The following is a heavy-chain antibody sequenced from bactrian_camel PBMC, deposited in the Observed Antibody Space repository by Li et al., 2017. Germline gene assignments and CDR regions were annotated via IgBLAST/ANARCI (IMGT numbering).Heavy chain of an antibody. V-gene: IGHV3S40*01. CDR2: ISRGGTT. Sequence: VQLVESGGGSVQVGGSLKLSCAASGGIDSSCQMGWYRQTPGKGLEWVSSISRGGTTYYADSVKGRFTISRDNAEATVYLQMNSLKPEDTALYYCVRDYGNYDWSTGA. CDR1: GGIDSSCQ. J-gene: IGHJ7*01. D-gene: IGHD4*01.